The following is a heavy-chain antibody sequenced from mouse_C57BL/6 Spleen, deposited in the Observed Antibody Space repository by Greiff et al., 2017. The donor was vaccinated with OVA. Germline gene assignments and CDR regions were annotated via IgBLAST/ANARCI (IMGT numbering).Heavy chain of an antibody. V-gene: IGHV5-16*01. CDR1: GFTFSDYY. CDR2: INYDGSST. J-gene: IGHJ2*01. D-gene: IGHD2-4*01. CDR3: ARAPIYYDYYFDY. Sequence: EVKLMESEGGLVQPGSSMKLSCTASGFTFSDYYMAWVRQVPEKGLEWVANINYDGSSTYYLDSLKSRFIISRDNAKNILYLQMSSLKSEDTATYYCARAPIYYDYYFDYWGQGTTLTVSS.